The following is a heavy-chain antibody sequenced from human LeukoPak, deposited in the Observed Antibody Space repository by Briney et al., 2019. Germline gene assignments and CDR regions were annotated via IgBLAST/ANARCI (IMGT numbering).Heavy chain of an antibody. D-gene: IGHD6-19*01. Sequence: GGSLRLSCAASGFTFSSYAMHWVRQAPGKGLEWVAVISYDGSNKYYADSVKGRFTISRDNSKNTLYLQMNSLRAEDTAVYYCARDKGGSGWSFSDYWGQGTLVTVSS. CDR3: ARDKGGSGWSFSDY. V-gene: IGHV3-30-3*01. CDR2: ISYDGSNK. CDR1: GFTFSSYA. J-gene: IGHJ4*02.